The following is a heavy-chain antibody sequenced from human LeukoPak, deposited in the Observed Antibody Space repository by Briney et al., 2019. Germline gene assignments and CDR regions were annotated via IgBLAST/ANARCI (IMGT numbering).Heavy chain of an antibody. D-gene: IGHD2-21*02. J-gene: IGHJ4*02. CDR3: ARDTDPYCGGDCDRDY. Sequence: GASLRLSCAASGFTFSSYSMTWVRQAPGKWLEWVSSISISSSYIYYAYSVKGRFTISRDNAKNSLYLQMNSLRAEDTAVYYCARDTDPYCGGDCDRDYWGQGTLVTVSS. CDR2: ISISSSYI. V-gene: IGHV3-21*01. CDR1: GFTFSSYS.